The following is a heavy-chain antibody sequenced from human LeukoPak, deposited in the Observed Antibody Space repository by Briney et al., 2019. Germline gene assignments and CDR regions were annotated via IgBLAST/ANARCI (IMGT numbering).Heavy chain of an antibody. CDR1: GYTFSNFG. CDR3: ARDGTSTDDY. D-gene: IGHD2-2*01. CDR2: ISGNNDNP. Sequence: GASVKVSCKASGYTFSNFGISWVRQAPGQGLEWMGWISGNNDNPNYGQKFQGRLTVTTESSTNTAYMELRKLRSDDTAVYYCARDGTSTDDYWGQGTLVTVSS. J-gene: IGHJ4*02. V-gene: IGHV1-18*01.